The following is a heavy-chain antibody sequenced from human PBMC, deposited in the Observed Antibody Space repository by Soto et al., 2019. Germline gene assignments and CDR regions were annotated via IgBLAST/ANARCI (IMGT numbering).Heavy chain of an antibody. V-gene: IGHV4-59*08. CDR1: GGSISSYY. CDR2: IYYSGST. J-gene: IGHJ5*02. CDR3: ARAKAPLYSSSWYWFDP. Sequence: SETLSLTCTVSGGSISSYYWSWIRQPPGKGLEWIGYIYYSGSTNYNPSLKSRVTISVDTSKNQFSLKLSSVTAADTAVYYCARAKAPLYSSSWYWFDPWGQGTLVAVSS. D-gene: IGHD6-13*01.